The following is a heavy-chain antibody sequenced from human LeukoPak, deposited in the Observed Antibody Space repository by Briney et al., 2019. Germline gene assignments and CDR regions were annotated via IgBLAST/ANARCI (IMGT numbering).Heavy chain of an antibody. CDR2: ISWDCDGT. Sequence: GGSLRLSCAATGFNFDDYAMHWVRQAPGKGLEWVSLISWDCDGTYYADSVKGRFTISRDNSKNSLYLQMNSLRAEDTALYYCAKGGYCTSTSCYTYMDVWGKGTTVTVSS. CDR1: GFNFDDYA. V-gene: IGHV3-43D*03. CDR3: AKGGYCTSTSCYTYMDV. D-gene: IGHD2-2*02. J-gene: IGHJ6*03.